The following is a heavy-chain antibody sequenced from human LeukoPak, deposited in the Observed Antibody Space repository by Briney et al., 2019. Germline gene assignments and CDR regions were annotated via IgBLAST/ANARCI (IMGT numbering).Heavy chain of an antibody. CDR3: AGIPYNWNDGYYFDY. CDR2: IYYSGST. CDR1: GGSISSYY. D-gene: IGHD1-1*01. J-gene: IGHJ4*02. Sequence: SETLSLTCTVSGGSISSYYWSWIRQPPGKGLEWIGYIYYSGSTNYDPSLKSRVTISVDTSKNQFSLKLSSVTAADTAVYYCAGIPYNWNDGYYFDYWGQGTLVTVSS. V-gene: IGHV4-59*01.